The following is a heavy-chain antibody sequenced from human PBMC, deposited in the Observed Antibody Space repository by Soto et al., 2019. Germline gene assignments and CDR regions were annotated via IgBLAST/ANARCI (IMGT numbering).Heavy chain of an antibody. J-gene: IGHJ5*02. Sequence: EVQLVESGGGLVQPGGSLRLSCAASGFTFSSYSMNWVRQAPGKGLEWVSYISSSSSTIYYADSVKGRFTISRDNAKNSLYLQMNSLRDEDTAVYYCARDPSYYGGKGNWFDPWGQGTLVTVSS. V-gene: IGHV3-48*02. CDR2: ISSSSSTI. CDR3: ARDPSYYGGKGNWFDP. CDR1: GFTFSSYS. D-gene: IGHD4-17*01.